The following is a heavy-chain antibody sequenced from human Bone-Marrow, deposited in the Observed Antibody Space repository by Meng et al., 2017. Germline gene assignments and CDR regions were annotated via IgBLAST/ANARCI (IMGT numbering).Heavy chain of an antibody. CDR3: ATRGNPYLDR. CDR2: INIYNGIT. J-gene: IGHJ4*02. V-gene: IGHV1-18*04. CDR1: DYTLTSDG. Sequence: QGQVVQLGAEVKKPGASVKVSCKVSDYTLTSDGFSWVRQAPGQGLQWMGWINIYNGITNYGRNFQGRVTLTTDTSTSTGYMELSSLTSDDTAVYYCATRGNPYLDRWGQGTLVTVSS.